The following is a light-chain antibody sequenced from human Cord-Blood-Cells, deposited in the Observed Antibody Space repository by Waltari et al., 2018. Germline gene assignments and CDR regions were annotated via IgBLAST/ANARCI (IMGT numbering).Light chain of an antibody. CDR1: QSVSSN. CDR2: GAS. V-gene: IGKV3-15*01. J-gene: IGKJ2*01. CDR3: QQYNNWPMYT. Sequence: LSCRASQSVSSNLAWYQQKPGQAPRLLIYGASTRATGIPARFSGSGSGTEFTLTISSLQSEDFAVYYCQQYNNWPMYTFGQGTKLEIK.